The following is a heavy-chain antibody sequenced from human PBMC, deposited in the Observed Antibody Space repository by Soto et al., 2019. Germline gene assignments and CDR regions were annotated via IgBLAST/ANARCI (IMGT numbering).Heavy chain of an antibody. D-gene: IGHD6-6*01. V-gene: IGHV3-13*01. CDR2: IGTAGDT. CDR3: AGRAARPGYYGMDV. CDR1: GFTFSSYD. J-gene: IGHJ6*02. Sequence: GGSLRLSCAASGFTFSSYDMHWVRQATGKGLEWVSAIGTAGDTYYPGSVKGRFTISRENAKNSLYLQMNSLRAGDTAVYYCAGRAARPGYYGMDVWGQGTTVTVSS.